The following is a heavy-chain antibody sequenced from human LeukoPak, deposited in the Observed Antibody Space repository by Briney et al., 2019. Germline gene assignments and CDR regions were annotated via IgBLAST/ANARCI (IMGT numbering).Heavy chain of an antibody. J-gene: IGHJ4*02. CDR2: INPNNGGT. CDR3: ARFPSLLPFDY. D-gene: IGHD1-26*01. Sequence: ASVKVSCKASGYTFTGYYMHWVRQAPGQGLEWMGWINPNNGGTNYAPKFQGRVTMTRDTSISTAYMELSSLRSDDTAVYYCARFPSLLPFDYWGQGTLVIVSS. V-gene: IGHV1-2*02. CDR1: GYTFTGYY.